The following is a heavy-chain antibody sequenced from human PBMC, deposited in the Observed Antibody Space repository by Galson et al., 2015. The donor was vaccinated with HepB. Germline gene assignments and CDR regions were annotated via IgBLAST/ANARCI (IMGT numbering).Heavy chain of an antibody. CDR3: AREDSSSSAFHI. CDR2: ISSSGSTI. D-gene: IGHD6-6*01. J-gene: IGHJ3*02. Sequence: SLRLSCAASGFTFSDYYMSWIRQAPGEGLEWVSYISSSGSTIYYADSGKGRFTISRDNAKNSLYLQMNSLRAADTAVYYCAREDSSSSAFHIWRQGAMVTVPS. CDR1: GFTFSDYY. V-gene: IGHV3-11*01.